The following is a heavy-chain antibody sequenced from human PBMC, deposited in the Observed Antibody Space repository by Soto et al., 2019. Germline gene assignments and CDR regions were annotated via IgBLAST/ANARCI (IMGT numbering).Heavy chain of an antibody. CDR1: GYSISSGYY. J-gene: IGHJ3*02. CDR2: IDHSGNT. V-gene: IGHV4-38-2*01. Sequence: PSETLSLTCAVSGYSISSGYYWGWIRQPPGKGLEWIGSIDHSGNTYYNPSLKSRVTISLDTCKTQFSLKLSSVTAADTAVYYCVRGADIEATTGDAFDIWGEGTMDTVSS. D-gene: IGHD5-12*01. CDR3: VRGADIEATTGDAFDI.